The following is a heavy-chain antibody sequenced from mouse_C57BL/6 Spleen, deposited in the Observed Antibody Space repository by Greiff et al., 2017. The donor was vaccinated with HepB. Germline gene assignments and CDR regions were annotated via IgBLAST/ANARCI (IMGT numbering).Heavy chain of an antibody. J-gene: IGHJ4*01. V-gene: IGHV3-1*01. Sequence: VQLQQSGPGMVKPSQSLSLTCTVTGYSITSGYDWHWIRHFPGNKLEWMGYISYSGSTNYNPSLKSRISITHDTSKNHFFLKLNSVTTEDTATYYCARGDYDSSYAMDYWGQGTSVTVSS. D-gene: IGHD2-4*01. CDR2: ISYSGST. CDR1: GYSITSGYD. CDR3: ARGDYDSSYAMDY.